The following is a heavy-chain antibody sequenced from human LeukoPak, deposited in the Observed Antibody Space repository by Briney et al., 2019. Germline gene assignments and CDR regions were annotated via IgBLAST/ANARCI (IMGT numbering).Heavy chain of an antibody. J-gene: IGHJ5*02. CDR2: IYYTGNT. CDR3: ARHGDERRDIVADNWFDP. V-gene: IGHV4-39*01. D-gene: IGHD5-12*01. Sequence: PSETLSLTCTVSGGSISSSKYYWGWIRQPPGKGLEWIGSIYYTGNTYYNPSLKNRVTIYVDTSKNQFSLKLSTVTAADTAVYYCARHGDERRDIVADNWFDPWGQGTLVTVSS. CDR1: GGSISSSKYY.